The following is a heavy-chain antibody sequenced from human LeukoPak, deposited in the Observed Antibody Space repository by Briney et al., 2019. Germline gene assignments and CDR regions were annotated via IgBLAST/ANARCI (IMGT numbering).Heavy chain of an antibody. V-gene: IGHV3-48*01. CDR2: ISSSSTI. J-gene: IGHJ3*02. Sequence: GGSLRLSCAASGFTFSSYSMNWVRQAPGKGLEWVSYISSSSTIYYADSVKGRFTISRDNAKNSLYLQMNSLRAEDTAVYYCARDLGMFFDAFDIWGQGTMVTVSS. CDR3: ARDLGMFFDAFDI. D-gene: IGHD7-27*01. CDR1: GFTFSSYS.